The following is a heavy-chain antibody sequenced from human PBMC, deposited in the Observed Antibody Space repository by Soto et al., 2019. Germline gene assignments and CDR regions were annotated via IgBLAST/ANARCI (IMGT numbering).Heavy chain of an antibody. Sequence: SVKVSCKASGYTFTSYDINWVRQATGQGLEWMGWMNPNSGNTGYAQKFQGRVTMTRNTSISTAYMELSSLRSEDTAVYYCARGRRPGVPAAIRTYYFDYWGQGTLVTVSS. V-gene: IGHV1-8*01. J-gene: IGHJ4*02. CDR1: GYTFTSYD. D-gene: IGHD2-2*01. CDR3: ARGRRPGVPAAIRTYYFDY. CDR2: MNPNSGNT.